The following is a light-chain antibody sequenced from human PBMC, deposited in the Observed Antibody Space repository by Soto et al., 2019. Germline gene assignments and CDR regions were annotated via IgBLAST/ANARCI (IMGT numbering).Light chain of an antibody. CDR2: EVN. V-gene: IGLV2-8*01. CDR1: SSDVGGYNY. CDR3: SSYAGSNNLL. J-gene: IGLJ2*01. Sequence: QSALTQPPSASGSPGQSVTISCTGTSSDVGGYNYVSWYQQHPGKAPKLMIYEVNERPSGVPDRFSGSKSGNTAPLTVSGLQAEDEADYYCSSYAGSNNLLFGGGTQLTVL.